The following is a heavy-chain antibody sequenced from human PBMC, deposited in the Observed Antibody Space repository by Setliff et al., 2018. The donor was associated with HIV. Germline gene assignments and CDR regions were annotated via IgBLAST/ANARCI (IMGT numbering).Heavy chain of an antibody. CDR1: GDSIRGYY. D-gene: IGHD5-12*01. CDR2: VFYTGFA. V-gene: IGHV4-59*08. Sequence: SETLSLTCTVSGDSIRGYYWSWIRQPPGKGLEWMGYVFYTGFAAYNPSLKSRLAISVDTSKSQFSLRLTSVTAADTAIYYCARQVSIPGVAITPVDYWGQGALVTVSS. J-gene: IGHJ4*02. CDR3: ARQVSIPGVAITPVDY.